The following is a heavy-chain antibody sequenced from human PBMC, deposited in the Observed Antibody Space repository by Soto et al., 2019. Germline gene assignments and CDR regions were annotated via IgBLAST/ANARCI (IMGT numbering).Heavy chain of an antibody. CDR1: GYTFTGYY. CDR2: INPNSGGT. CDR3: ARAGIAAAGHDAFDI. Sequence: QVQLVQSGAEVKKPGASVKVSCKASGYTFTGYYMHWVRQAPGQGLEWMGWINPNSGGTNYAQKFQGWVTMTRDTSISTAYMELCRLRSDDTAVYYCARAGIAAAGHDAFDIWGQGTMVTVSS. J-gene: IGHJ3*02. D-gene: IGHD6-13*01. V-gene: IGHV1-2*04.